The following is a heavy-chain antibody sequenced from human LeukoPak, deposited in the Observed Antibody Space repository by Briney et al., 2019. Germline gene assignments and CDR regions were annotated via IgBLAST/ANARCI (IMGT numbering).Heavy chain of an antibody. CDR3: ARDSAIRAYYYDSSGYPTNFDY. Sequence: GGSLRLSCAASGFTFSSYAMSWVRQAPGKGLEWVSYISSSSSTIYYADSVKGRFTISRDNAKNSLYLQMNSLRAEDTAVYYCARDSAIRAYYYDSSGYPTNFDYWGQGTLVTVSS. J-gene: IGHJ4*02. CDR1: GFTFSSYA. CDR2: ISSSSSTI. D-gene: IGHD3-22*01. V-gene: IGHV3-48*01.